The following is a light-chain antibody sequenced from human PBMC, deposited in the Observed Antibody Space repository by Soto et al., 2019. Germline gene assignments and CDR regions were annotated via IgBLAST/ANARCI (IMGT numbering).Light chain of an antibody. Sequence: HSALTQPASVSGSPGQSITISCTGTSSDVGGYNYVSWYQQHPGKAPKLMIYDVSNRPSGVSNRFAGSKSGNTASLTISGPEAEDEADYYCSSYTSSSTVVFGGGTKLTVL. CDR1: SSDVGGYNY. V-gene: IGLV2-14*01. CDR3: SSYTSSSTVV. J-gene: IGLJ2*01. CDR2: DVS.